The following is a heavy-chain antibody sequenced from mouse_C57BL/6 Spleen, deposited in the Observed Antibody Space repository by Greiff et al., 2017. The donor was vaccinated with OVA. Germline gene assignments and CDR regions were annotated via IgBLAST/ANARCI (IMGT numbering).Heavy chain of an antibody. D-gene: IGHD4-1*01. Sequence: EVKVVESGGDLVKPGGSLKLSCAASGFTFSSYGMSWVRQTPDKRLEWVATISSGGSYTYYPDSVKGRFTISRDNAKNTLYLQMSSLKSEDTAMYYCAGTGTNFDYWGQGTTLTVSS. V-gene: IGHV5-6*01. CDR2: ISSGGSYT. CDR3: AGTGTNFDY. J-gene: IGHJ2*01. CDR1: GFTFSSYG.